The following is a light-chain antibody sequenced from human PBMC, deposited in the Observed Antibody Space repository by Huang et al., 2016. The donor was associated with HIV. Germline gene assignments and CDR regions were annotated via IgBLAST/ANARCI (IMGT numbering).Light chain of an antibody. CDR2: KAS. V-gene: IGKV1-5*03. J-gene: IGKJ1*01. CDR1: QRISTW. Sequence: DIQVTQSPSTLSAFVGDRVNIPCRTSQRISTWLAWDQQRPGKAPNLLISKASNLETWVPARCSGKGSGTEFTLTINGLQPDDLATYYCQHHWTFGQGTKVEIK. CDR3: QHHWT.